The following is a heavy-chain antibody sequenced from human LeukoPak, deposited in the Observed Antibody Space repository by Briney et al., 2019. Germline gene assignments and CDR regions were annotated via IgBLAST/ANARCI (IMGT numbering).Heavy chain of an antibody. CDR2: ISAYNGNT. V-gene: IGHV1-18*01. D-gene: IGHD6-19*01. J-gene: IGHJ3*02. CDR3: ARGAVAGTASKGGAFDI. Sequence: ASVKVSCKASGYTFTSYGISWVRQAPGQGLVWMGWISAYNGNTNYAQKLQGRVTMTTDTSTSTAYMELRSLRSDDTAVYYCARGAVAGTASKGGAFDIWGQGTMVTVSS. CDR1: GYTFTSYG.